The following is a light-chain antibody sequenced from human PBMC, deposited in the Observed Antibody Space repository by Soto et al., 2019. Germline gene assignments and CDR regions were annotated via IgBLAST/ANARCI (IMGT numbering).Light chain of an antibody. CDR3: AAWDDRLNGYV. CDR1: SSNIGSNT. V-gene: IGLV1-44*01. CDR2: SNN. J-gene: IGLJ1*01. Sequence: QSVLTQPPSASGTPGQRVIISCSGSSSNIGSNTINWYQQLPGTAPKLLIYSNNQRPSGVPDRFSGSKSGTSASLAISGLQSEDEADYYCAAWDDRLNGYVFGTGTKLTVL.